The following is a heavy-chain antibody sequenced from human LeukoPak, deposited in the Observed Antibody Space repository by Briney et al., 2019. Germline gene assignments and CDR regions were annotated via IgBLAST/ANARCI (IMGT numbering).Heavy chain of an antibody. CDR3: ASLHQVRGLTVFDY. V-gene: IGHV4-34*01. CDR1: GGSFSDYY. J-gene: IGHJ4*02. D-gene: IGHD3-10*01. Sequence: SETLSLTCAVSGGSFSDYYWGWIRQPPGKGLEWIGEIDHSGSASYNPSLKSRVTLSVDTSQIQFSLKLTSVTAADTAVYFCASLHQVRGLTVFDYWGQGTLVTVSS. CDR2: IDHSGSA.